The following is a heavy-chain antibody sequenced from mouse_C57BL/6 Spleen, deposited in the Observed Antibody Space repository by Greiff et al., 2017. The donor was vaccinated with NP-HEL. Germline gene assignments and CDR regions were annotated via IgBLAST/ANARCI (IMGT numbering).Heavy chain of an antibody. J-gene: IGHJ2*01. V-gene: IGHV1-64*01. CDR2: LPPNSGST. D-gene: IGHD2-10*01. Sequence: VQLQQPGAELVKPGASVKLSCKASGYTFTSYWMHWVKQRPGQGLEWIGMLPPNSGSTNYNEKFKSKATLTVDKSSSTAYMQLSSLTSDDSAVYYCARSYPGFDYWGQGTPLTVSS. CDR3: ARSYPGFDY. CDR1: GYTFTSYW.